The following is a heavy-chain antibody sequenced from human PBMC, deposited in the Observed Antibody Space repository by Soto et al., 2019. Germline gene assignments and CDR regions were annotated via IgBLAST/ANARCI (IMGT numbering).Heavy chain of an antibody. CDR1: GFTFSSYA. Sequence: EVQLLESGGGLVQPGGSLRLSCAASGFTFSSYAMSWVRQAPGKGLEWVSAISGSGGSTYYADSVKGRFTISRDNSKNTLYLQMNSLRAEDTAVYYCAKERGYCSGGSCYPFDYWGQGTLVTVSS. V-gene: IGHV3-23*01. CDR2: ISGSGGST. D-gene: IGHD2-15*01. CDR3: AKERGYCSGGSCYPFDY. J-gene: IGHJ4*02.